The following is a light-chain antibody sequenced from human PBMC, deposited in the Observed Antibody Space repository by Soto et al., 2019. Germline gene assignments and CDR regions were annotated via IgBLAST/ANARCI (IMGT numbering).Light chain of an antibody. J-gene: IGLJ2*01. Sequence: QSALTQPASGSGSPGQSITISCTGTSSDVGGYNYVSWYQQHPGKAPTLMIYEVRNRPSGVSNRFSGSKSGNTPPLTISGLHYEDEADYYCTSSTSSGTRVFGGGTKLTVL. CDR2: EVR. CDR3: TSSTSSGTRV. V-gene: IGLV2-14*01. CDR1: SSDVGGYNY.